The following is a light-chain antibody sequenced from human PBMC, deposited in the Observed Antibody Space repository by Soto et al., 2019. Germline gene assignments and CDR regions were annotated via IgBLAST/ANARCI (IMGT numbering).Light chain of an antibody. J-gene: IGKJ2*01. CDR1: QAISSW. CDR3: QQANSFPFT. Sequence: DIQMTQSPSSVSASIGDRVTITCRASQAISSWLAWYQQKPGKAPKLLIYAVSRLQSGVPSRFSGTGSGTEFTLTISSLQPEDFATYYCQQANSFPFTFGQGTKLEI. CDR2: AVS. V-gene: IGKV1-12*01.